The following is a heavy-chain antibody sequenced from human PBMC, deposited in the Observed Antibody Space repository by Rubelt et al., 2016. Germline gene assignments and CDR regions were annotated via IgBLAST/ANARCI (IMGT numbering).Heavy chain of an antibody. J-gene: IGHJ4*02. CDR3: AGGSPYYAGSSGFYKGTVDY. CDR2: VYYSGST. D-gene: IGHD3-3*01. V-gene: IGHV4-31*03. Sequence: QIQESGPGLVRPSQTLSLTCTVSSGSISSGGYYWSWIRQHPGKGLEWIGRVYYSGSTNYNPSLKSRVTISVDTSKNQFSLKLNSVTAADRAGYYCAGGSPYYAGSSGFYKGTVDYWGQGTLVTVSS. CDR1: SGSISSGGYY.